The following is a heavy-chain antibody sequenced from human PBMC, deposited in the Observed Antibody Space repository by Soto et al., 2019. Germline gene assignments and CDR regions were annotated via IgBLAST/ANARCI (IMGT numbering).Heavy chain of an antibody. J-gene: IGHJ4*02. CDR1: GFSFSNYG. Sequence: QVQLVESGGGVVQPGRSLRLSCAASGFSFSNYGMHWVRQCPGKGLEWVALISYGGDNKYYGDSVKGRFIISRDNSKNTLSLHMTRLSPEDTGLYFCAKDLGPPDNELGILDSGGQGTLVTVSS. D-gene: IGHD3-16*01. CDR3: AKDLGPPDNELGILDS. V-gene: IGHV3-30*18. CDR2: ISYGGDNK.